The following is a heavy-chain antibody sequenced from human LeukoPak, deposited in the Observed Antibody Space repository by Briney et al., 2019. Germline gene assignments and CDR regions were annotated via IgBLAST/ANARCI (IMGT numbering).Heavy chain of an antibody. CDR2: TYYRSKWYN. CDR1: GDSVSSNSAA. Sequence: SQTLSLTCAISGDSVSSNSAAWNWIRQSPSRGLEWLGRTYYRSKWYNDYAVSVKSRITINPDTSKNQFSLQLNSVTPEDTAVYDCARSGLVRKAYYYYYMDVWRKGTTVTVSS. CDR3: ARSGLVRKAYYYYYMDV. D-gene: IGHD6-19*01. J-gene: IGHJ6*03. V-gene: IGHV6-1*01.